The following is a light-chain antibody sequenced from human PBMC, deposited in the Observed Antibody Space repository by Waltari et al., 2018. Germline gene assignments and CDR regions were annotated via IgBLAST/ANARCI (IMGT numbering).Light chain of an antibody. CDR1: QIVSIF. V-gene: IGKV1-5*03. CDR3: QQYNTYPVT. CDR2: KAS. Sequence: IQMTQSPSTLSASVGDRVTITCRTSQIVSIFFSWYQQKPGKAPKLLLSKASNLQSGVPSRFSGRGSGTEITLTISNLQPDDFATYYYQQYNTYPVTFGGGTKVEIK. J-gene: IGKJ4*01.